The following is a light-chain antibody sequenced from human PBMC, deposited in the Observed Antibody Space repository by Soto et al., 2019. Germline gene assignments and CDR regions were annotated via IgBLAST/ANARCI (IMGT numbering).Light chain of an antibody. Sequence: QSVLTQPASVSGSPGQSITISCTGTSSDVGGYNYVSWYQQHSGKAPKLMIYDVSNQPSGVSNRFSGSKSGNTASLTIAGLQAEDEADYYCTSYTSISSLVVFGGGTKLTVL. CDR2: DVS. J-gene: IGLJ2*01. CDR1: SSDVGGYNY. V-gene: IGLV2-14*01. CDR3: TSYTSISSLVV.